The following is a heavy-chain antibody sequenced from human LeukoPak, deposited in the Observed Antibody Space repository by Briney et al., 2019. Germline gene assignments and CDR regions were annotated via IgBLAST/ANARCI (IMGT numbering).Heavy chain of an antibody. CDR3: ARSSGWDWFDP. V-gene: IGHV4-59*01. D-gene: IGHD6-19*01. CDR2: IYYSGST. CDR1: GGSISSYY. J-gene: IGHJ5*02. Sequence: PSETLSLTCTVSGGSISSYYWSWIRQPPGKGLEWIGYIYYSGSTNYNPSLKSRVTISVDTSKNRFSLKLSSVTAADTAVYYCARSSGWDWFDPWGQGTLVTVSS.